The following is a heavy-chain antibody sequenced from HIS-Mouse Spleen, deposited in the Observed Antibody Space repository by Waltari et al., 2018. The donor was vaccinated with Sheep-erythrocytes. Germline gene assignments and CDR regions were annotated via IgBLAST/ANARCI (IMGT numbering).Heavy chain of an antibody. Sequence: QVQLVQSGAEVKKPGASVKVSCKASGYTFTSYYMHWVRQAPGQGLEWMGIIDPSGGSTSSAQEFQGRVTMTRDTSTSTVYMELSSLRSEDTAVYYCARGRRIQKQGGNYFDYWGQGTLVTVSS. CDR2: IDPSGGST. J-gene: IGHJ4*02. D-gene: IGHD5-18*01. V-gene: IGHV1-46*01. CDR1: GYTFTSYY. CDR3: ARGRRIQKQGGNYFDY.